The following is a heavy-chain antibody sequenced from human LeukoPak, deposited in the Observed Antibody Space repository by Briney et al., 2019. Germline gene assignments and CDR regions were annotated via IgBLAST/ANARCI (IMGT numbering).Heavy chain of an antibody. CDR2: IKEDGSEK. D-gene: IGHD5-18*01. CDR3: ARDAGYGYDRFDY. J-gene: IGHJ4*02. CDR1: GFTFSSYW. V-gene: IGHV3-7*01. Sequence: PGGSLRLSCVGSGFTFSSYWMSWVRQAPGKGLEWVANIKEDGSEKYYVDSVKGRFTISRDNARNSVYLQMNSLRAEDTAVYYCARDAGYGYDRFDYWGQGTQVTVSS.